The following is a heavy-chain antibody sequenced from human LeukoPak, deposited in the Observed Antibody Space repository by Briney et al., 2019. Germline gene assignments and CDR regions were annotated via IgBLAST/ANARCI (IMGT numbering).Heavy chain of an antibody. D-gene: IGHD3-22*01. CDR2: ISGSGGST. CDR3: AKSSYYDASGCYREYYFDY. J-gene: IGHJ4*02. Sequence: PGGSLRLSCAASRFTFSSYGMSWVRQAPGKGLEWVSSISGSGGSTYHADSVKGRFTISRDNSKNTLYLQMNSLRDEDTAVYYCAKSSYYDASGCYREYYFDYWGQGTLVTVSS. V-gene: IGHV3-23*01. CDR1: RFTFSSYG.